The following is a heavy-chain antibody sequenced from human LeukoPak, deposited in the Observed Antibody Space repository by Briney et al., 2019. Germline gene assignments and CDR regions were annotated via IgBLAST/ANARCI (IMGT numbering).Heavy chain of an antibody. V-gene: IGHV3-23*01. D-gene: IGHD3-10*01. CDR2: ISGSGGST. J-gene: IGHJ4*02. CDR3: AKAVTSSGSYYLNYFDY. CDR1: GFTFSSYD. Sequence: PGGSLRLSCAASGFTFSSYDMSWVRQAPGKGLEWVSAISGSGGSTYYADSVKGRFTISRDNSKNTLYLQMNSLRAEDTAVYYCAKAVTSSGSYYLNYFDYWGQGTLVTVSS.